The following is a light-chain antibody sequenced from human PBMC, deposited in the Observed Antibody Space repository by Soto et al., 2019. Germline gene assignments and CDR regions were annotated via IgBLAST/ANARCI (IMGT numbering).Light chain of an antibody. CDR3: QQYDNWPT. J-gene: IGKJ5*01. CDR2: GAS. Sequence: EIVMTQSPVTLSVSPGERVTLSCRASESVSSNLAWYQQKPGQAPRLLFYGASTRATGLPARFSGSGSGTESTLSVRSLQSEDFAVYYCQQYDNWPTSGQGT. V-gene: IGKV3-15*01. CDR1: ESVSSN.